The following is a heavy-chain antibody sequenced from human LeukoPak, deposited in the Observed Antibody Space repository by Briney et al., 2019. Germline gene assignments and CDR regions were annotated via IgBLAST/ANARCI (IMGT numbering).Heavy chain of an antibody. J-gene: IGHJ4*02. V-gene: IGHV1-2*02. CDR3: ARGDTRAVAVTGVDY. CDR2: INPNSGGT. D-gene: IGHD6-19*01. CDR1: GYTFTRYY. Sequence: ASVKVSCKASGYTFTRYYMHWVRQAPGQGLEWMGWINPNSGGTNYAQKFQGRVTMTRDTSISTAYMELSRRRSDDTAVYYCARGDTRAVAVTGVDYWGQGTLVTVSS.